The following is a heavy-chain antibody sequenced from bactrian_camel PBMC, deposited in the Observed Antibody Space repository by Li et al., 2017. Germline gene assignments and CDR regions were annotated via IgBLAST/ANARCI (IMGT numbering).Heavy chain of an antibody. CDR1: GYTSSSFC. CDR3: GANGGLYCSRGLERKKYNY. J-gene: IGHJ4*01. V-gene: IGHV3S1*01. D-gene: IGHD1*01. CDR2: VFPGAGVT. Sequence: HVQLVESGGGSVQAGGSLRLSCTASGYTSSSFCMGWFRQAPGKEREGVAAVFPGAGVTYYADSVKGRFTVSLDNAKNTLYRQMNSLKPEDTAMYYCGANGGLYCSRGLERKKYNYWGQGTQVTVS.